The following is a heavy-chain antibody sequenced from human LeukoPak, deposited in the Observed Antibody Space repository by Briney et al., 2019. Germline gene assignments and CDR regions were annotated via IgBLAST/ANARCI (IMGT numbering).Heavy chain of an antibody. CDR3: ARVIGIVGATTLFRYYYYMDV. D-gene: IGHD1-26*01. CDR2: IYTSGST. J-gene: IGHJ6*03. CDR1: GGSISRGSYY. Sequence: PSETLSLTCTVSGGSISRGSYYWSWIRQPAGKGLEWIGRIYTSGSTNYNPSLKSRVTISVDTSKNQFSLKLSSVTAADTAVYYCARVIGIVGATTLFRYYYYMDVWGKGTTVTVSS. V-gene: IGHV4-61*02.